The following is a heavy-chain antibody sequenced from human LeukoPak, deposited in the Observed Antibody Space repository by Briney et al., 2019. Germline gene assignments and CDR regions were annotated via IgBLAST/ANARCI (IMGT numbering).Heavy chain of an antibody. CDR1: GFTFSNYW. D-gene: IGHD3-16*01. Sequence: GGSLRLSCAASGFTFSNYWLHWVRQAPGKGLVWVSRINSDGSRTSYADSVKGRFTTSRDNAKNTVYLQMNSLRAEDTAVYYCARSTYTITSSAYWGQGTLVTVSS. V-gene: IGHV3-74*01. J-gene: IGHJ4*02. CDR3: ARSTYTITSSAY. CDR2: INSDGSRT.